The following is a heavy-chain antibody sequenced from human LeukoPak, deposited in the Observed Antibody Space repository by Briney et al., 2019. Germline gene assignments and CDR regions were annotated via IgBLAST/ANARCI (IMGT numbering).Heavy chain of an antibody. CDR1: GGSISSYY. J-gene: IGHJ6*02. Sequence: PSETLSLTCTVSGGSISSYYWSWIRQPPVKGLEWIGYIYYSGSTNYNPSLKSRVTISVDTSKNQFSLKLSSVTAADTAVYYCARASDFWSGYPYYYYYGMDVWGQGTTVTVSS. D-gene: IGHD3-3*01. V-gene: IGHV4-59*01. CDR2: IYYSGST. CDR3: ARASDFWSGYPYYYYYGMDV.